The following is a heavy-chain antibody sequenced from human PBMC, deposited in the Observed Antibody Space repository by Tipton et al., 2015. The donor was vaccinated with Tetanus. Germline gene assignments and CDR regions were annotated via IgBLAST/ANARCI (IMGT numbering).Heavy chain of an antibody. CDR3: VRHIVGAVPKGYNWFAP. V-gene: IGHV1-69*18. CDR1: GDTYTTHG. D-gene: IGHD1-26*01. CDR2: IIPKFQTT. J-gene: IGHJ5*02. Sequence: QLVQSGAEVKRPGSSVKVSCKASGDTYTTHGVTWVRQAPGQGLEWMGRIIPKFQTTKYAQKFEGRVTITADELATTAYMELRGLTSEDTATYYCVRHIVGAVPKGYNWFAPWGQGTLVTVSP.